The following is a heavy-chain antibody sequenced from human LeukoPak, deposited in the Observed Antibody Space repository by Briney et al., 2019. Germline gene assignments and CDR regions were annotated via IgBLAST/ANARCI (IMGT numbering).Heavy chain of an antibody. D-gene: IGHD3-10*01. J-gene: IGHJ4*02. CDR2: ISSGGSA. V-gene: IGHV3-23*01. CDR1: EFTFRIYD. Sequence: GGSLRLSCAASEFTFRIYDMTWVRQAPGEGLEWVSVISSGGSAYYADSVKGRFTISRDNSKNTLYLEMNSLGADDTAVYYCAKASSGSYYSNFDYWGQGTLVTVSS. CDR3: AKASSGSYYSNFDY.